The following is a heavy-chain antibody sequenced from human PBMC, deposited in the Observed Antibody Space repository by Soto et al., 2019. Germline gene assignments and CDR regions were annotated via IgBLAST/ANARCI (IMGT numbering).Heavy chain of an antibody. Sequence: GASVKVSCKASGYTFSDYYMHWVRQAPGQGLEWMGWINPYSGDTDYAQNFQGWVTTTRDTSISTAYMELSRLTSDDTAVYYCARDTAQGFKGYCSGGSCFHFDYWGQGTLVTVSS. J-gene: IGHJ4*02. V-gene: IGHV1-2*04. CDR3: ARDTAQGFKGYCSGGSCFHFDY. CDR1: GYTFSDYY. D-gene: IGHD2-15*01. CDR2: INPYSGDT.